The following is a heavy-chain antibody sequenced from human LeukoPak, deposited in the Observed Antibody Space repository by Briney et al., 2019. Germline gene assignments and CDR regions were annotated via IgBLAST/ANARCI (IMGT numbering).Heavy chain of an antibody. CDR2: IIPIFGTA. CDR1: GYTFTGYY. J-gene: IGHJ6*02. D-gene: IGHD3-10*01. V-gene: IGHV1-69*13. Sequence: SVKVSCKASGYTFTGYYMHWVRQAPGQGLEWMGGIIPIFGTANYAQKFQGRVTITADESTSTAYMELSSLRSEDTAVYYCARAPYYYGSGSYYNVDYYGMDVWGQGTTVTVSS. CDR3: ARAPYYYGSGSYYNVDYYGMDV.